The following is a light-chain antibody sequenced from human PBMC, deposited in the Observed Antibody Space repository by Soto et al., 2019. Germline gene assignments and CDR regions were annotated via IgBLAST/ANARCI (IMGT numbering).Light chain of an antibody. CDR1: NIGSKS. CDR2: DDN. CDR3: QVWHSGVDWV. Sequence: SYELTQPPSVSVAPGQTARITCGGNNIGSKSVHWYQQKPGQAPVLVVYDDNDRPSGIPERFSGSDSGNTATLTFSRVEAGDEADYYCQVWHSGVDWVFGGGTKLTVL. V-gene: IGLV3-21*02. J-gene: IGLJ2*01.